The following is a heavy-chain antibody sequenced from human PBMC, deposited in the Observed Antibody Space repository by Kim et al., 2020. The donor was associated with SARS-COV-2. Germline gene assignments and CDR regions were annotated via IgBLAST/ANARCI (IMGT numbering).Heavy chain of an antibody. Sequence: ADSVKGQFTTARDNSKNPLYLQMSSLRAEDTAVYYCARDRYYGAGMQIDVWGQGTLVTVSS. D-gene: IGHD3-10*01. V-gene: IGHV3-30*07. CDR3: ARDRYYGAGMQIDV. J-gene: IGHJ4*02.